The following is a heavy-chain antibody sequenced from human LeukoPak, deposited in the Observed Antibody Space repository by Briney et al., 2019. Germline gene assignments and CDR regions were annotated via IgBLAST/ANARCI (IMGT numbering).Heavy chain of an antibody. CDR3: AKKGASSWYPLDF. CDR2: ISGSGDST. J-gene: IGHJ4*02. D-gene: IGHD6-13*01. V-gene: IGHV3-23*01. CDR1: GFTFSSYA. Sequence: GGSLRLSCAASGFTFSSYAMGWVRQAPGKGLEWVSLISGSGDSTYYADSVKGRLTISRDNSKNTVYLQMNSLRAEDTAVYYCAKKGASSWYPLDFWGQGTLVTVSS.